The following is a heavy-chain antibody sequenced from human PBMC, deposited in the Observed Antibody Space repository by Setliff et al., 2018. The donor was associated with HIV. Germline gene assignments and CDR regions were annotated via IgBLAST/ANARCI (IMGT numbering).Heavy chain of an antibody. V-gene: IGHV4-59*11. J-gene: IGHJ2*01. CDR1: GGSINSHY. D-gene: IGHD5-12*01. CDR2: IYFTGIT. Sequence: PSETLSLTCTVSGGSINSHYWSWIRQPPGKGLEYIGYIYFTGITNYNPSLQSRVTISIDTSKNQFSLKLSSVTAADTAVYYCARVEGVEMATNYWYFDLWGRGTLVTVSS. CDR3: ARVEGVEMATNYWYFDL.